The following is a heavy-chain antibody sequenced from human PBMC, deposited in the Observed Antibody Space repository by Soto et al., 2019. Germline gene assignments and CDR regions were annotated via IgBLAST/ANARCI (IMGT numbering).Heavy chain of an antibody. J-gene: IGHJ4*02. CDR3: ARFGYTTEAH. CDR2: ISGSSGST. D-gene: IGHD5-12*01. CDR1: GFTFSSYA. V-gene: IGHV3-23*01. Sequence: PGGSLRLSCAASGFTFSSYAMSWVRQAPGKGLEWVSSISGSSGSTYYADSVKGRFTISRDNSKNSLYLQMNSLRAEDTAVYYCARFGYTTEAHWGQGTLVTVSS.